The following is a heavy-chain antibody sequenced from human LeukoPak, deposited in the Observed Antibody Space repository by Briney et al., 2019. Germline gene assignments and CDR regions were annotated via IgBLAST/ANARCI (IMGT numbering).Heavy chain of an antibody. J-gene: IGHJ4*02. V-gene: IGHV3-53*01. Sequence: PGGSLRLSCAASGFTVSSNYMTWVRQAPGKGLEWVSIIYSDGSTYYADSVKGRFTISRDNSKNTLYLQMNSLRAEDTAVYYCASALFYYASGTRHFYFDYWGQGTLVTVSS. CDR1: GFTVSSNY. CDR3: ASALFYYASGTRHFYFDY. CDR2: IYSDGST. D-gene: IGHD3-10*01.